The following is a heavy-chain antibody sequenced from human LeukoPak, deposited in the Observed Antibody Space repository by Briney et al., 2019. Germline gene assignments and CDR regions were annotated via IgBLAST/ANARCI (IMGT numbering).Heavy chain of an antibody. J-gene: IGHJ5*02. D-gene: IGHD3-10*01. CDR1: GGSISSGSYY. CDR2: IYTSGST. CDR3: ARDGHFMVRGVMVGFDP. Sequence: SETLSLTCTVSGGSISSGSYYWSWIRQPAGKGLEWIGRIYTSGSTNYNPSLKSRVTISVDTSKNQFSLKLSSVTAADTAVYYCARDGHFMVRGVMVGFDPWGQGTLVTVSS. V-gene: IGHV4-61*02.